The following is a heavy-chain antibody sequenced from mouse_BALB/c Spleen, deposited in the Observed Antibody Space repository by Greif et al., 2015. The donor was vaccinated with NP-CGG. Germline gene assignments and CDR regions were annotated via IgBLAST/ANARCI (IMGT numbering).Heavy chain of an antibody. D-gene: IGHD2-1*01. J-gene: IGHJ4*01. CDR1: GFSLTSYG. V-gene: IGHV2-6-2*01. Sequence: VQLQQSGPDLVAPSQSLSITCTVSGFSLTSYGVHWVRQPPGKGLEWLVVIWSDGSTTYNSALKSRLSISKDNSKSXVFLKKNRLQTDDTAMYYCARHVYGNYAMDYWGQGTSVTVSS. CDR3: ARHVYGNYAMDY. CDR2: IWSDGST.